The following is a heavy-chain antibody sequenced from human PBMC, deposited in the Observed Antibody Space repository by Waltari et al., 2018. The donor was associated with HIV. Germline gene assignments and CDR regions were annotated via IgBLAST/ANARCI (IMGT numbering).Heavy chain of an antibody. V-gene: IGHV3-23*01. D-gene: IGHD1-26*01. CDR3: AKCLGGSYSFDY. CDR1: GFTFSSYA. J-gene: IGHJ4*02. CDR2: SGGSGGSK. Sequence: EVQLLESGGGLVQPGGSLRLSCAASGFTFSSYAMSWVRQAPGKGLWWVSASGGSGGSKYYADSVKGRFTISRDNSKNTLDLQMNSLRAEDTAVHYCAKCLGGSYSFDYWGQGTLVTVSS.